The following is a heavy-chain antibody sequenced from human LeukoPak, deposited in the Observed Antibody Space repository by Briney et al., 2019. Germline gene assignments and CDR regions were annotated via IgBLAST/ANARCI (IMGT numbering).Heavy chain of an antibody. CDR2: IFYSGST. CDR3: ARDDSSGWYHDWFDP. D-gene: IGHD6-19*01. CDR1: SGSISTSNYY. Sequence: SETLSLTCTVSSGSISTSNYYWGWVRQPPGKALEWIGNIFYSGSTYYSPSLKSRVTISLDTSKNQFSLKLSSVTAADTAVYYCARDDSSGWYHDWFDPWGQGTLVTVSS. J-gene: IGHJ5*02. V-gene: IGHV4-39*07.